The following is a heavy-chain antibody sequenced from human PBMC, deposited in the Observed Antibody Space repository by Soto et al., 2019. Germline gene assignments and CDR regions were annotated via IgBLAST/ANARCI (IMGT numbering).Heavy chain of an antibody. CDR2: INPNSGGT. V-gene: IGHV1-2*04. Sequence: GSVKVDWNGAGYALTGYFMHWVRQKKGQGLEWMGWINPNSGGTNYAQKFQGWVTMTRDTSISTAYMELSRLRSDDTAVYYCARGYGGRPSNDAFDIWGQGTMVTVSS. D-gene: IGHD5-12*01. CDR3: ARGYGGRPSNDAFDI. CDR1: GYALTGYF. J-gene: IGHJ3*02.